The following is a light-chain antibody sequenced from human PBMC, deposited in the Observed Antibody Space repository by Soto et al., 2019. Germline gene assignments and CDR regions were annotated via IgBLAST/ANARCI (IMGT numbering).Light chain of an antibody. CDR3: QQSYRTPRT. J-gene: IGKJ1*01. CDR1: QNINSY. V-gene: IGKV1-39*01. Sequence: TQTSKTQSSLSASVGDRVTITCRASQNINSYLNWYQQKPGKAPNLLIYAASSLQSGVPSRFSGSGSGTDFTLTISSLQPEDFATYYCQQSYRTPRTFGQGTKVDIK. CDR2: AAS.